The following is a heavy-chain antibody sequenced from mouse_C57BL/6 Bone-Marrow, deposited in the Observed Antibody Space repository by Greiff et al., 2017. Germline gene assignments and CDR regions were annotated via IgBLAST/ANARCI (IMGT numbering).Heavy chain of an antibody. D-gene: IGHD1-1*01. CDR3: ARLSTVVGAMDY. V-gene: IGHV5-15*04. Sequence: EVMLVESGGGLVQPGGSLKLSCAAPGFTFSDYGMAWVRQAPRKGPEWVAFISNLAYSIYYADTVTGRFTISRENAKNTLYLEMSSLRSEDTAMYYCARLSTVVGAMDYWGQGTSVTVSS. CDR1: GFTFSDYG. CDR2: ISNLAYSI. J-gene: IGHJ4*01.